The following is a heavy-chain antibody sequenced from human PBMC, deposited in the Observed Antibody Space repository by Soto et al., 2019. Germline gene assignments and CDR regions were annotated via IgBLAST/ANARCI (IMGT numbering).Heavy chain of an antibody. CDR2: ISSGSSYV. CDR3: ARALWRTYSSGPYNDY. J-gene: IGHJ4*02. CDR1: GLTFCSCR. V-gene: IGHV3-21*01. Sequence: VGSLRLSCAACGLTFCSCRMNWVRQAPGKGLEWVSSISSGSSYVYYSDSLKGRFTISRDDAKNSLYLQMNSLRDEDTAVYYCARALWRTYSSGPYNDYWGQGTLVTVSS. D-gene: IGHD6-19*01.